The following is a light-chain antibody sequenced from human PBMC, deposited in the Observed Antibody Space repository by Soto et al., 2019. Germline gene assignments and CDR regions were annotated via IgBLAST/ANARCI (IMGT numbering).Light chain of an antibody. CDR2: GAS. J-gene: IGKJ4*01. Sequence: EIVLTQSPGTLSLSPGERANLSCRASQSVSSSYLAWYQQKPGQAPRLLIYGASSRATGIPDRFSGSGSGTDFTLTISRLEPEDFAVYYCQQYGSPTFGGGTKVEIK. CDR1: QSVSSSY. CDR3: QQYGSPT. V-gene: IGKV3-20*01.